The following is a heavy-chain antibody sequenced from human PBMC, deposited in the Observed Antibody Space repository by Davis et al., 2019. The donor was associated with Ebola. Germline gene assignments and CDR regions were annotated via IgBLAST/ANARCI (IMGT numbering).Heavy chain of an antibody. CDR1: GYTFSGYY. CDR2: INPNSGGT. J-gene: IGHJ6*04. Sequence: ASVKVSCKASGYTFSGYYMHWVRQAPGQGLEWMGRINPNSGGTNYAQTFQGRVTMTRDTSISTAYMELSRLRSDDTAVYFCARDPNDNEVVERTLSGKYDYYGMDVWGKGTTVTVSS. CDR3: ARDPNDNEVVERTLSGKYDYYGMDV. V-gene: IGHV1-2*06. D-gene: IGHD2-15*01.